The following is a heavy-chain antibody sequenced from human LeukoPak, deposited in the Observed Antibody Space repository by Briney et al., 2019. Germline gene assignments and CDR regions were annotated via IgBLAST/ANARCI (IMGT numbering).Heavy chain of an antibody. J-gene: IGHJ4*02. V-gene: IGHV5-51*01. CDR2: IYPGDSDT. CDR1: GYSFTSYW. CDR3: ARPGRKDYNFARALTLDY. Sequence: GESLKISCKGSGYSFTSYWIGWVRQMPGKGLEWMGIIYPGDSDTRYSPSFQGQVTISADKSISTAYLQWSSLKASDTAMYYCARPGRKDYNFARALTLDYRGQGTLVTVSS. D-gene: IGHD5-24*01.